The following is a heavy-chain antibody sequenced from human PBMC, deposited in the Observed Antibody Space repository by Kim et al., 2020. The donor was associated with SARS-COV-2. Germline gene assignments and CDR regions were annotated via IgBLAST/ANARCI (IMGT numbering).Heavy chain of an antibody. V-gene: IGHV4-31*03. CDR1: GGSIRSGGKF. D-gene: IGHD2-2*01. J-gene: IGHJ4*02. CDR3: ARGQPLDY. Sequence: TLSLTCSVSGGSIRSGGKFWTWIRQHPAKGLEWIGYISYSGNSHYSPSLRSRVSISLQTSENQFSLELTSVTAADTAVYYCARGQPLDYWGQGILVTF. CDR2: ISYSGNS.